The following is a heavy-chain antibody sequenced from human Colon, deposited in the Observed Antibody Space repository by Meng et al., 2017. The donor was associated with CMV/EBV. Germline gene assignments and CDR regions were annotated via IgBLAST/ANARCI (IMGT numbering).Heavy chain of an antibody. J-gene: IGHJ6*02. V-gene: IGHV3-13*01. CDR2: IGNAGDT. D-gene: IGHD2-8*01. CDR3: ARAPYCSNGVCFPGPYGLDV. Sequence: GESLKISCAASGFTFSTSDMHWVRQAPGKGLEWVSSIGNAGDTYYPDSVKGRFTISREDAKNSLYLQMNNLQAGDTAVYYCARAPYCSNGVCFPGPYGLDVWSQGTTVTVSS. CDR1: GFTFSTSD.